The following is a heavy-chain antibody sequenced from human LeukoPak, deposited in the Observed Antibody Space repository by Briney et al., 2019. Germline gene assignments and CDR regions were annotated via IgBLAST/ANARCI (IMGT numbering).Heavy chain of an antibody. D-gene: IGHD2-15*01. Sequence: SPALSLPCTVAGGSIISGDYYWSWIRQPPGEGLGWIGDIYYSGTTYNNPSLKSRVTISVDTSNNQFSLKLNSVTAADTAVYFCARGPGYCGGGTCYLHFDYWGQGTLVTVSS. CDR2: IYYSGTT. CDR1: GGSIISGDYY. V-gene: IGHV4-30-4*01. J-gene: IGHJ4*02. CDR3: ARGPGYCGGGTCYLHFDY.